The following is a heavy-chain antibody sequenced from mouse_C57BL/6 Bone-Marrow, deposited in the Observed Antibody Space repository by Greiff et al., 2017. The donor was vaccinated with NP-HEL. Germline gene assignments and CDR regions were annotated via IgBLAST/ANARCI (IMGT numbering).Heavy chain of an antibody. V-gene: IGHV1-81*01. J-gene: IGHJ3*01. CDR2: IYPRSGNT. CDR3: ARTPYGNYLLSWFAY. CDR1: GYTFTSYG. Sequence: VQLQQSGAELARPGASVKLSCKASGYTFTSYGISWVKQRTGQGLEWIGEIYPRSGNTYYNEKFKGKATLTADKSSSTAYMELRSLTSEDSAVYVCARTPYGNYLLSWFAYWGQGTLVTVSA. D-gene: IGHD2-1*01.